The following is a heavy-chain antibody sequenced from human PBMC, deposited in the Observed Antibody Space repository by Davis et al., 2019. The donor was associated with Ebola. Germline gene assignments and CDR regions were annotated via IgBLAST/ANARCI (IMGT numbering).Heavy chain of an antibody. D-gene: IGHD2-21*01. Sequence: ASVKVSCKASGYTFITYYIHWVRQAPGQGLEWMGIIDPESGRTNNAQKFQGRVTMSRDTSTGTVYMELSGLKSEDTAMYYCTRAGDQYFDYWGQGTPVTVSS. CDR3: TRAGDQYFDY. CDR1: GYTFITYY. J-gene: IGHJ4*02. CDR2: IDPESGRT. V-gene: IGHV1-46*01.